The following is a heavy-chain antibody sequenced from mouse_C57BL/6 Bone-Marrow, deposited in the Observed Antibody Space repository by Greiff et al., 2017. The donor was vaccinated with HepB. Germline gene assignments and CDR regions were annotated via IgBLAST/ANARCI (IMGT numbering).Heavy chain of an antibody. D-gene: IGHD1-1*01. J-gene: IGHJ2*01. CDR2: ISNGGGST. Sequence: EVQLVESGGGLVQPGGSLKLSCAASGFTFSDYYMYWVRQTPEKRLEWVAYISNGGGSTYYPDTVKGRFTISRDNAKNTLYLQMSRLKSEDTAMYYCARPDYYGSSSFFDYWGQGTTLTVSS. CDR1: GFTFSDYY. CDR3: ARPDYYGSSSFFDY. V-gene: IGHV5-12*01.